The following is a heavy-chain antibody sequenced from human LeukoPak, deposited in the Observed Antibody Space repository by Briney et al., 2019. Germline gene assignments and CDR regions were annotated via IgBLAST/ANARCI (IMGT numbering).Heavy chain of an antibody. Sequence: PSETLSLTCTVFGGSISGSYWSWIRLPPGKGLQWIGCIHSSGTINYNPALMSRITVSVDTSRNQFSLKVRSVTAADTAVYYCARLNRLAAVGTVYYHAMDVWGQGTAVTVSS. V-gene: IGHV4-59*08. CDR3: ARLNRLAAVGTVYYHAMDV. J-gene: IGHJ6*02. D-gene: IGHD6-13*01. CDR2: IHSSGTI. CDR1: GGSISGSY.